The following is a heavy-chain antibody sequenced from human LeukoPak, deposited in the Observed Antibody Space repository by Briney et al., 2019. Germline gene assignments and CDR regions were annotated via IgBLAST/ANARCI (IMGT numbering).Heavy chain of an antibody. Sequence: PSQTLPLTCTVSGGSISSSDYYWSWIRQPPGKGLEWIGYIYYSGSTYYNPSLKSRVTISVDTSKNQFSLKLSSVTAADTAVYYCARVWYQLLAGWFDPWGQGTLVTVSS. D-gene: IGHD2-2*01. V-gene: IGHV4-30-4*08. CDR1: GGSISSSDYY. CDR3: ARVWYQLLAGWFDP. CDR2: IYYSGST. J-gene: IGHJ5*02.